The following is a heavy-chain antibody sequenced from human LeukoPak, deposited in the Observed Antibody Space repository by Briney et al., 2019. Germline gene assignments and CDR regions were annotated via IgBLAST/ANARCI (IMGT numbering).Heavy chain of an antibody. V-gene: IGHV3-30-3*01. J-gene: IGHJ4*02. CDR3: ARGPYSGSYCHY. CDR2: ISYDGSNK. CDR1: GFTFSDYY. Sequence: GGSLRLSCAASGFTFSDYYMSWVRQAPGKGLEWVAVISYDGSNKYYADSVKGRFTISRDNSKNTLYLQMNSLRAEDTAVYYCARGPYSGSYCHYWGQGTLVTVSS. D-gene: IGHD1-26*01.